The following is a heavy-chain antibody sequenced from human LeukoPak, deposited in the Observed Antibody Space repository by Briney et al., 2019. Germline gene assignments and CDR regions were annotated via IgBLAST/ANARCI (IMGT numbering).Heavy chain of an antibody. J-gene: IGHJ4*02. D-gene: IGHD2-15*01. Sequence: PSGTLSLTCAVSGGSISSGYWWSWVRQPPMKGLEWIGETIDSGSTNYNPSLKGRITISLDKTKNQFSLNVNSVTAAGTAVYYCATYGPTSGGYTFEYWGQGILVTVSS. CDR1: GGSISSGYW. CDR3: ATYGPTSGGYTFEY. V-gene: IGHV4-4*02. CDR2: TIDSGST.